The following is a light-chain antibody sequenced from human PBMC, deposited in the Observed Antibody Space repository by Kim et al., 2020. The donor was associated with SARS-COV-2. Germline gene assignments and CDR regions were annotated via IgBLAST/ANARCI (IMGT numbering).Light chain of an antibody. CDR1: SSDVGGYDY. V-gene: IGLV2-8*01. J-gene: IGLJ2*01. CDR3: SSHAGYSIYVL. Sequence: QSALTQPPSASGSPGQSVTISCTGTSSDVGGYDYVSWYQQHPGKAPRLMIYEVNKRPSGVPDRFSGSKSGNTASLTVSGLQSEDEADYYCSSHAGYSIYVLFGGGTQLTVL. CDR2: EVN.